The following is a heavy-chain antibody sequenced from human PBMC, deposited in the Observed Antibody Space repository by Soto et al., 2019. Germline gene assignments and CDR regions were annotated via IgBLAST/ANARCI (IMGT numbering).Heavy chain of an antibody. J-gene: IGHJ6*02. V-gene: IGHV3-48*03. CDR2: ISSGGDTI. CDR3: ARDSYTTYYYDSSGYYQSYYYGMDV. Sequence: GGSLRLSCAASGFSFSNYEMNWVRQAPGKGLEWVAYISSGGDTIHYADSVKGRFTVSRDNAKNSLSLQMNSLRAEDTAVYYCARDSYTTYYYDSSGYYQSYYYGMDVWGQGTTVTVSS. CDR1: GFSFSNYE. D-gene: IGHD3-22*01.